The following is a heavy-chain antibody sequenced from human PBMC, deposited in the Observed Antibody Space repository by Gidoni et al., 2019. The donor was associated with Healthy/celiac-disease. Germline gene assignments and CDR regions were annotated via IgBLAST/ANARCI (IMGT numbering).Heavy chain of an antibody. V-gene: IGHV3-7*01. CDR2: IKQDGSEK. CDR3: ARFRFVVVPAAIRTRNWFDP. D-gene: IGHD2-2*02. J-gene: IGHJ5*02. Sequence: EGQLVESGGGLVQPGGSLRLSCAAAGFTFSSYLMSWVRQAPGKGLEWVANIKQDGSEKDYVDSVKCRFTISRDNAKNSLYLQMNSLRAEDTAVYYCARFRFVVVPAAIRTRNWFDPWGQGTLVTVSS. CDR1: GFTFSSYL.